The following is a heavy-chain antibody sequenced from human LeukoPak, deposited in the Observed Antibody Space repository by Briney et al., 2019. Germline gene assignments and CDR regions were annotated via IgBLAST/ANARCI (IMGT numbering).Heavy chain of an antibody. Sequence: PGGSLRLSCAASGFTFSSYAMSWVRQAPRKGLEWVSAISGSGGSTYYADSVKGRFTISRGNSKNTLYLQMNSLRVEDTAIYYCAKARYSSSWYHFDYWGQGTLVTVSS. V-gene: IGHV3-23*01. CDR3: AKARYSSSWYHFDY. D-gene: IGHD6-13*01. CDR2: ISGSGGST. CDR1: GFTFSSYA. J-gene: IGHJ4*02.